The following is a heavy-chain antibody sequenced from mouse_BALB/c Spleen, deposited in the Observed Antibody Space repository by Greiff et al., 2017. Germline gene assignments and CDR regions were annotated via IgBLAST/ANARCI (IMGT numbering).Heavy chain of an antibody. CDR1: GFTFSSFG. V-gene: IGHV5-17*02. Sequence: EVQVVASGGGLVQPGGSRKLSCAASGFTFSSFGMHWVRQAPEKGLEWVAHISSGSSTIYYADTVKGRFTISRDNPKNTLFLQMTSLRSEDTAMYYCARPLTTGSGWFAYWGQGTLVTVSA. CDR2: ISSGSSTI. D-gene: IGHD2-14*01. J-gene: IGHJ3*01. CDR3: ARPLTTGSGWFAY.